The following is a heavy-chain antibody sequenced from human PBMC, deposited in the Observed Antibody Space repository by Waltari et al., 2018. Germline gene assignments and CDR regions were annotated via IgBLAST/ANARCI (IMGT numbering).Heavy chain of an antibody. CDR1: GFTLREYD. Sequence: EVELVDSGGGLVQPGGSLRLSCAVSGFTLREYDIDWVRQAPEKGLEWVGRSRRKAYSFATEYAASVRGRFTISRDDSENSVSLQMNGLISEDTAVYFCARDLDGDSNLDYWGQGTQVTVSS. CDR3: ARDLDGDSNLDY. CDR2: SRRKAYSFAT. V-gene: IGHV3-72*01. D-gene: IGHD2-21*02. J-gene: IGHJ4*02.